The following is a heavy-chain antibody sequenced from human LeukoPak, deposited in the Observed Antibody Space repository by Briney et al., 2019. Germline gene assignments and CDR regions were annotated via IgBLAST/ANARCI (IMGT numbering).Heavy chain of an antibody. D-gene: IGHD3-22*01. J-gene: IGHJ4*02. CDR1: GFSFTTYW. CDR2: IKKDGSEK. CDR3: ARLDSSGFDY. V-gene: IGHV3-7*01. Sequence: GESLRLSCGASGFSFTTYWMGWVRQAPGKGLEWVANIKKDGSEKYYVDSVKGRFTISRDNAKTSLYLQMNSLRAEDTAVYYCARLDSSGFDYWGQGTLVTVSS.